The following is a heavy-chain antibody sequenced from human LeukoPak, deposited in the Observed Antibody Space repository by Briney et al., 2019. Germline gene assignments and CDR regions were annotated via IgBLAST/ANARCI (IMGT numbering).Heavy chain of an antibody. V-gene: IGHV4-34*01. CDR2: INHSGST. J-gene: IGHJ4*02. Sequence: SETLSLTCAVYGGSFSGYYWSWIRQPPGKGLEWIGEINHSGSTNYNPSLKSRVTISVDTSKNQFSLELSSVTAADTAVYYCARSRPEMATSPFDYWGQGTLVTVSS. CDR1: GGSFSGYY. CDR3: ARSRPEMATSPFDY. D-gene: IGHD5-24*01.